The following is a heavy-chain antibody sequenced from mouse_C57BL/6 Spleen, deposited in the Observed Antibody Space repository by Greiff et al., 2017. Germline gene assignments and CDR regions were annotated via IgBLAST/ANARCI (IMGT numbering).Heavy chain of an antibody. CDR3: ARQYYDYSYRYFDV. D-gene: IGHD2-4*01. Sequence: EVKLVESGGDLVKPGGSLKLSCAASGFTFSSYGMSWVRQTPDKRLEWVATISSGGSYTYYPDSVKGRFTISRDNAKNTLYLQMSSLKSEDTAMYYCARQYYDYSYRYFDVWGTGTTVTVSS. CDR1: GFTFSSYG. CDR2: ISSGGSYT. V-gene: IGHV5-6*01. J-gene: IGHJ1*03.